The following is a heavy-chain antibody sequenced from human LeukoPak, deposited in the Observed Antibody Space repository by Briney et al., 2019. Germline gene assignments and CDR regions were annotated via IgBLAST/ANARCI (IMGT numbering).Heavy chain of an antibody. CDR1: GGSISSFY. J-gene: IGHJ6*02. D-gene: IGHD3-22*01. Sequence: SETLSLTCTVSGGSISSFYWSWIRQPPGKGLEWIGYVYYSGSTNYNPSLKSRVTISVDTSKNQFSLKVSSVTAADTAVYYCARRSYFHSSYGVDVWGQGTTVTVSS. CDR3: ARRSYFHSSYGVDV. V-gene: IGHV4-59*08. CDR2: VYYSGST.